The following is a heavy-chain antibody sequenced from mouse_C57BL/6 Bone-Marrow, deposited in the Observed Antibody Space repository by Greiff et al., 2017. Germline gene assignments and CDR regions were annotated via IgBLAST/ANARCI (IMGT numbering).Heavy chain of an antibody. D-gene: IGHD3-3*01. CDR2: IYPGSGNT. V-gene: IGHV1-76*01. Sequence: QVQLKESGAELVRPGASVKLSCKASGYTFTDYYINWVKQRPGQGLEWIARIYPGSGNTYYNEKFKGKATLTAEKSSSTAYMQLSSLTSEDSAVDCCARGTNYFDYWGQGTTLTVSS. CDR3: ARGTNYFDY. J-gene: IGHJ2*01. CDR1: GYTFTDYY.